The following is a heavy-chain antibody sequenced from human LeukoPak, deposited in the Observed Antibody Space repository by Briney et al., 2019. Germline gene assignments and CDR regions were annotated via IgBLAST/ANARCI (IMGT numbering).Heavy chain of an antibody. J-gene: IGHJ1*01. CDR2: IIPIFGTA. V-gene: IGHV1-69*05. CDR3: ARDRLVPYYYDSSGYYAEFQH. Sequence: SVKVSCKASGGTFSSYAISWVRQAPGQGLEWMGGIIPIFGTANYAQKIQGRVTITTDESTSTAYMELSSLRSEDTAVYYCARDRLVPYYYDSSGYYAEFQHWGQGTLVTVSS. CDR1: GGTFSSYA. D-gene: IGHD3-22*01.